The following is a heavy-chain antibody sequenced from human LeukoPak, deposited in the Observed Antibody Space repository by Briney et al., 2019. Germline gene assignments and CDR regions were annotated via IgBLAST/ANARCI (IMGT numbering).Heavy chain of an antibody. V-gene: IGHV4-34*01. D-gene: IGHD6-19*01. Sequence: PSQTLSLTCTVSGGSVNSGGYYWSWIRQPPGKGLEWIGEINHSGSTNYNPSLKSRVTISVDTSKNQFSLKLSSVTAADTAVYYCARGLPSGWYHPYYYYYGMDVWGQGTTVTVSS. J-gene: IGHJ6*02. CDR2: INHSGST. CDR3: ARGLPSGWYHPYYYYYGMDV. CDR1: GGSVNSGGYY.